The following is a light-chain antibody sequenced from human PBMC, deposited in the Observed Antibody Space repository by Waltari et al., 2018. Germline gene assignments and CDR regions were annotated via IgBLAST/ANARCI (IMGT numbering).Light chain of an antibody. Sequence: QSDLTQPASASGSPGQSITISCTGTSSDVGRYNLVSWYQHHPGKAPNLIIYEVTKRPSCVSNRFSGSKSGNTASLTISGLQAEDETDYYCCSFVGSRTSLYVFGTGTKVSVL. J-gene: IGLJ1*01. CDR3: CSFVGSRTSLYV. CDR1: SSDVGRYNL. CDR2: EVT. V-gene: IGLV2-23*02.